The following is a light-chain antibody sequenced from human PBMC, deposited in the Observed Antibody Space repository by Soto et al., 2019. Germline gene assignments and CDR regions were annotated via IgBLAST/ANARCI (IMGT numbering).Light chain of an antibody. Sequence: EIVLTQSPGTLSWSPRERATLSCRASQSVSSGYLAWYQHKPGQAPRLLIYGVSSRAPGIPDRFSGSGSGTDFTLTISRLEPEDFAVYYCQQYAASPRTFGQGTQVEVK. V-gene: IGKV3-20*01. CDR2: GVS. CDR1: QSVSSGY. J-gene: IGKJ1*01. CDR3: QQYAASPRT.